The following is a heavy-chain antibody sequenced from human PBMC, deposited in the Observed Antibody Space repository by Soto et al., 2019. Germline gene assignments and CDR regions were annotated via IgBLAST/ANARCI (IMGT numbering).Heavy chain of an antibody. J-gene: IGHJ4*02. CDR2: IIPILGIA. CDR1: GGTFSSYT. V-gene: IGHV1-69*02. D-gene: IGHD3-10*01. CDR3: ATSFHYGSGSYYWFDY. Sequence: SVKVSCKASGGTFSSYTISWVRQAPGQGLEWMGRIIPILGIANYAQKFQGRVTITTDKSTSTAYMELSSLRSEDTAVYYCATSFHYGSGSYYWFDYWGQGTLVTVSS.